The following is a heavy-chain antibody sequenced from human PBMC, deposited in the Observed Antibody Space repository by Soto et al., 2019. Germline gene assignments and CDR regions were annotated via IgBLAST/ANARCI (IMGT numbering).Heavy chain of an antibody. Sequence: QVQLQESGPGLVKPSQTLSLTCTVSGGSISSGGYYWSWIRQHTGKGLEWIGYIYYRGSTYYNPYLTSRVSIPVDTAKDQFSLNLSSVTAAVTAVYYCASSSTSAMYVDYWGQGTLVTVSS. CDR1: GGSISSGGYY. J-gene: IGHJ4*02. CDR3: ASSSTSAMYVDY. V-gene: IGHV4-31*03. CDR2: IYYRGST. D-gene: IGHD2-2*01.